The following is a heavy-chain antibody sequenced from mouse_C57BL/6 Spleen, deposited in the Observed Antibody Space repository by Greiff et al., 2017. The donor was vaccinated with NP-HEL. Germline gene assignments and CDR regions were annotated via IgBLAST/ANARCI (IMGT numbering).Heavy chain of an antibody. CDR2: IDPSDSYT. D-gene: IGHD2-4*01. J-gene: IGHJ3*01. CDR3: ARKWRDYDEEVWFAY. CDR1: GYTFTSYW. V-gene: IGHV1-69*01. Sequence: QVQLQQSGAELVMPGASVKLSCKASGYTFTSYWMHWVKQRPGQGLEWIGEIDPSDSYTNYNQKFKGKSTLTVDKSSSTAYMQLSSLTSEDSAVYYCARKWRDYDEEVWFAYWGQGTLVTVSA.